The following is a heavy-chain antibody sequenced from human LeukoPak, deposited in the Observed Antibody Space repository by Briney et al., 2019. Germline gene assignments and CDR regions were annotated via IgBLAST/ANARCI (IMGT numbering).Heavy chain of an antibody. CDR1: GFTVSSNY. CDR3: AREFFYGSGSYYEY. V-gene: IGHV3-53*01. J-gene: IGHJ4*02. D-gene: IGHD3-10*01. Sequence: PGGSLRLSCAASGFTVSSNYMSWVRPAPGKGLEWVSVIYSGGNTYYADSVKGRFTISRDKSKNTLYLQMNSLRAEDTAVYYCAREFFYGSGSYYEYWGQGTLVTVSS. CDR2: IYSGGNT.